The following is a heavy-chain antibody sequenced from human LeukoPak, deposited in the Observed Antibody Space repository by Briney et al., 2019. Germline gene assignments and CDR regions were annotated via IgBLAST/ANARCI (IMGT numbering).Heavy chain of an antibody. CDR2: AYGDGTDK. Sequence: RPGGSLRLSCAASGFTFSDYYMSWVRQAPGKGLEWVAVAYGDGTDKYYADSVKGRFTISKDLSQNRLYMQMNSLRAEDAAMYYCATGGRFYYDLWGQGTLVTVSS. CDR1: GFTFSDYY. CDR3: ATGGRFYYDL. J-gene: IGHJ4*02. D-gene: IGHD2-15*01. V-gene: IGHV3-33*08.